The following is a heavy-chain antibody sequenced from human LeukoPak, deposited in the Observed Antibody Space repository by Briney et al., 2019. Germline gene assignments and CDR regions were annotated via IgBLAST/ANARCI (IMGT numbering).Heavy chain of an antibody. CDR3: ARDCGCSSTSCYTGWFDP. Sequence: PGASVKVSCKASGYTFTGYYMHWVRQAPGQGLEWMGWINPNSGGTNYAQKFQGRVTMTRDTSISTAYMELSMLRSDDTAVYYCARDCGCSSTSCYTGWFDPWGQGTLVTVSS. V-gene: IGHV1-2*02. D-gene: IGHD2-2*02. CDR1: GYTFTGYY. CDR2: INPNSGGT. J-gene: IGHJ5*02.